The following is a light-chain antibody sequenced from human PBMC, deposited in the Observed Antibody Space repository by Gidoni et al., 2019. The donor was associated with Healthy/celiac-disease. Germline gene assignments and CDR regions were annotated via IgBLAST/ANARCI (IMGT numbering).Light chain of an antibody. CDR3: CSYAGSYTSV. CDR1: SSDVGGYNY. Sequence: QSALTQPRSVSGSPGQPVTISCTGPSSDVGGYNYVSWYQQHPGKAPKLMIYDVSKRPSGVPDRFSGSKSGNAASLTISGLQAEDEADYYGCSYAGSYTSVFGGGTKLTVL. J-gene: IGLJ2*01. V-gene: IGLV2-11*01. CDR2: DVS.